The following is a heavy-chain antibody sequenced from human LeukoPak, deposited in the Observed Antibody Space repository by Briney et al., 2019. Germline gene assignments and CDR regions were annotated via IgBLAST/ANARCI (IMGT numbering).Heavy chain of an antibody. CDR1: GFTFSSYG. CDR2: ISYDGSNK. CDR3: AKDRVVVVVPAAIAQHYGMDV. Sequence: GGSLRLSCAASGFTFSSYGMHWVRQAPGKGLEWVAVISYDGSNKYYADSVKGRFTISRDNSKNTLYLQMNSLRAEDMAVYYCAKDRVVVVVPAAIAQHYGMDVWGQGTMVTVSS. V-gene: IGHV3-30*18. J-gene: IGHJ6*02. D-gene: IGHD2-2*02.